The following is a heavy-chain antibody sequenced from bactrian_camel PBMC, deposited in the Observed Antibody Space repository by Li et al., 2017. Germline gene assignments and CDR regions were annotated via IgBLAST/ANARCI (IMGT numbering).Heavy chain of an antibody. D-gene: IGHD5*01. Sequence: HVQLVESGGGSVQAGGSLRLSCAVSGVKISTYCMGWFRQSPGKEREGLAAFYTDGENTYYSDSVKDRFTITQDDGKNTFYLEMHNLRPEDTAMYYCAAGWSFGVGTLLRRHYNCWGQGTQVTVS. V-gene: IGHV3S6*01. J-gene: IGHJ4*01. CDR3: AAGWSFGVGTLLRRHYNC. CDR1: GVKISTYC. CDR2: FYTDGENT.